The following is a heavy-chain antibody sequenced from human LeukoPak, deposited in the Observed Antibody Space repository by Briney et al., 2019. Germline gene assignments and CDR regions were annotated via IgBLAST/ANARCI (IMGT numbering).Heavy chain of an antibody. CDR3: ARFHSSLHTAGDY. CDR1: GYTFTSYY. J-gene: IGHJ4*02. V-gene: IGHV1-46*01. CDR2: INPGGGGT. Sequence: ASVKVPCKASGYTFTSYYMHWVRQAPGQGLEWMGIINPGGGGTSYAQNFQGRVTMTRDTSTSTVYMELSSLKSEDTAVYYCARFHSSLHTAGDYWGQGTLVTVSS. D-gene: IGHD5-18*01.